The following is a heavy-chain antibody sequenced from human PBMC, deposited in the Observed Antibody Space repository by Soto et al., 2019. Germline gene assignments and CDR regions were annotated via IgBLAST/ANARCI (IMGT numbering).Heavy chain of an antibody. CDR3: ARPKHAEYCSGTSCYWDYYYYYLDV. V-gene: IGHV3-48*01. Sequence: GGSLRLSCAASGFTFSSYSMNWVRQAPGKGLEWVSYISSNRSTIYYGDSVKGRFTISRDNAKNSLYLQMNSLRAEDKAVYYCARPKHAEYCSGTSCYWDYYYYYLDVWGKGTTVTVSS. CDR2: ISSNRSTI. D-gene: IGHD2-2*01. CDR1: GFTFSSYS. J-gene: IGHJ6*03.